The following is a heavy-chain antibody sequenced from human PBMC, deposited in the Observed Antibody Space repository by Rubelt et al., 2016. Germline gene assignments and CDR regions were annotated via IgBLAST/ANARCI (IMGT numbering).Heavy chain of an antibody. CDR2: ISSSSSYI. Sequence: EVQLVESGGGLVQPGGSLRLSCAASGFTFSNYSMNWVRQAPGKGLEWVSSISSSSSYIYYADSVKGRFTISRDNAKTSLYLQMNSLRAEDTAVYYCARSYSGYNPYWGQGTLVTVSS. V-gene: IGHV3-21*01. CDR3: ARSYSGYNPY. CDR1: GFTFSNYS. D-gene: IGHD5-12*01. J-gene: IGHJ4*02.